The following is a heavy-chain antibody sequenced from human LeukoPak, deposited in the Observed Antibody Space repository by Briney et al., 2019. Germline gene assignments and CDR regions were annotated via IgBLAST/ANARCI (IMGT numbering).Heavy chain of an antibody. J-gene: IGHJ4*02. V-gene: IGHV3-66*01. CDR2: IYGDSTT. Sequence: GGSLRLSCAASGFTVSSKYMGWVRKAPGKGLEWVSVIYGDSTTYYPDSVKGRFNISRDNSKNTVYLQVNSLRAEDTAVYYCASIAVTGGYFDNWGQGTLVAVSS. CDR3: ASIAVTGGYFDN. D-gene: IGHD6-19*01. CDR1: GFTVSSKY.